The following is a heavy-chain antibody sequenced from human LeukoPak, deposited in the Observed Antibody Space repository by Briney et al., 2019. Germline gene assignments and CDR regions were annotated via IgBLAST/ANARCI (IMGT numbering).Heavy chain of an antibody. J-gene: IGHJ4*02. D-gene: IGHD3-22*01. CDR1: GFTFSSYA. Sequence: GGSLRLSCAASGFTFSSYAMHWVRQAPGKGLKWVAVTSFDGSDNYYADSVKGRFTLSRDNSKNTLYLQMNSLRPDDTAVYYCARAPGTMIVVDYWGQGTLVTVSS. CDR3: ARAPGTMIVVDY. CDR2: TSFDGSDN. V-gene: IGHV3-30*04.